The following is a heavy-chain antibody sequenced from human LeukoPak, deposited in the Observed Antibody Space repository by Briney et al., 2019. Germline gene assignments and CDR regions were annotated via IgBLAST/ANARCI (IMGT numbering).Heavy chain of an antibody. V-gene: IGHV1-69*05. J-gene: IGHJ6*03. Sequence: ASVKVSCKASGGTFSSYAISWVRQAPGQGLEWMGGIIPIFGTANYAQKFQGRVTITTDESTSTAYMELSSLRSEDTAVYYCARAYYGSGSYYPGSLYYYYMDVWGKGTTVTVSS. CDR3: ARAYYGSGSYYPGSLYYYYMDV. D-gene: IGHD3-10*01. CDR2: IIPIFGTA. CDR1: GGTFSSYA.